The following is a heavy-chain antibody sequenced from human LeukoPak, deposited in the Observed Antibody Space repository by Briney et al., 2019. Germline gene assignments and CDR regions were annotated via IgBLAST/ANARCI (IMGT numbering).Heavy chain of an antibody. V-gene: IGHV3-7*03. J-gene: IGHJ6*02. D-gene: IGHD6-19*01. CDR3: AKDMGSGWYRLWVCGMDV. CDR1: GFTFSSCW. Sequence: GGSLRLSCVVSGFTFSSCWMSWVRQAPGKGLEWVANIKGDGSERYYADSVKGRFTISRDNAKNSLYLQMNSLRAEDTALYYCAKDMGSGWYRLWVCGMDVWGQGTTVTVSS. CDR2: IKGDGSER.